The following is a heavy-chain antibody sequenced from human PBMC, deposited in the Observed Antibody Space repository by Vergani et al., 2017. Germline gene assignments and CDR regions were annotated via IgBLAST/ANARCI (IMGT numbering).Heavy chain of an antibody. CDR1: GFTFSSYS. V-gene: IGHV3-21*01. Sequence: EVQLVESGGGLVKPGGSLRLSCAASGFTFSSYSMNWVRQAPGKGLEWVSSISSSSSYIYYADSVKGRFTISRDNAKNSLYLQMNSLRAEDTAVYYCARDERDTAMAFDYWGQGTLVTVSS. J-gene: IGHJ4*02. D-gene: IGHD5-18*01. CDR2: ISSSSSYI. CDR3: ARDERDTAMAFDY.